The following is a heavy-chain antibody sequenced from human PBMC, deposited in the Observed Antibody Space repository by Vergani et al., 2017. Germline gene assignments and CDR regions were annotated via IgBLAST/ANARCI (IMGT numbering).Heavy chain of an antibody. D-gene: IGHD5-12*01. CDR1: GFTFDDYG. Sequence: EVQLVESGGGVVRPGGSLRLSCAASGFTFDDYGMSWVRQAPGKGLEWVSGINWNGGSTGYADSVKGRFTISRDNAKNSLYLQMNSLRAEDTALYYCARPRGDSGYDPREDAFDIWGQGTMVTVSS. V-gene: IGHV3-20*04. CDR3: ARPRGDSGYDPREDAFDI. CDR2: INWNGGST. J-gene: IGHJ3*02.